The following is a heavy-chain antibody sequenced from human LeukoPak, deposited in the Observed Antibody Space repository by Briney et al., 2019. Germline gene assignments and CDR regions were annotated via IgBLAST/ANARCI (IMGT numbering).Heavy chain of an antibody. Sequence: SETLSLTCTVSGGSISNYFWSWVRQPAGKGLEWIGRIYSTGRSDYNPSLKSRITMSVDTSKNQFSLKLSSVTAADTAVYYCARALRRGSWFDYWGQGTLVTVSS. CDR1: GGSISNYF. CDR2: IYSTGRS. CDR3: ARALRRGSWFDY. D-gene: IGHD6-13*01. J-gene: IGHJ4*02. V-gene: IGHV4-4*07.